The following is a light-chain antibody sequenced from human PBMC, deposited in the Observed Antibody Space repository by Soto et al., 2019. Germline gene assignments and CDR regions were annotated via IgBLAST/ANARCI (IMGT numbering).Light chain of an antibody. CDR3: AAWDDSLSVV. CDR1: SSSIGTNY. V-gene: IGLV1-47*02. J-gene: IGLJ2*01. CDR2: NNN. Sequence: QSVLTQPPSASGTPGQRVTISCSGSSSSIGTNYIYWYQRLPGTAPKLLIYNNNQRPSGVPDRFSGSKSGTSASLAISGLRSEDEADYYCAAWDDSLSVVFGGGTQLTVL.